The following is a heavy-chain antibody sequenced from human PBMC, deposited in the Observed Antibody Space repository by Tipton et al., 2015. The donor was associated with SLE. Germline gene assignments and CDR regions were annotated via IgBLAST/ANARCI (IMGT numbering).Heavy chain of an antibody. CDR1: GGSFGSYY. Sequence: TLSLTCTLSGGSFGSYYWNWIRHTPGKGLEWIGYIYYGGSPHYNPSLKNRVTMSLDTSKNQFSLKLSSVTAADTAVYYCARDRRGWYFDLWGRGTLVTVSS. D-gene: IGHD3-10*01. CDR2: IYYGGSP. J-gene: IGHJ2*01. V-gene: IGHV4-59*12. CDR3: ARDRRGWYFDL.